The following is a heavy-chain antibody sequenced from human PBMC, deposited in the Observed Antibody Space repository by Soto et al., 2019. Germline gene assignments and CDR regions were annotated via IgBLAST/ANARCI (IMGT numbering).Heavy chain of an antibody. J-gene: IGHJ5*02. D-gene: IGHD3-10*01. V-gene: IGHV1-8*01. Sequence: QVQLVQSGAEVKKPGASVKVSCKASGYTFTNYDIHWVRQATGQGLEWMGWMNPDSGNTGQSKQFQGRVTMTRDTXXXXXXXXXXXXXXXXTAVYYXXXGRFRRTWFDPWGQGTLVTVSS. CDR1: GYTFTNYD. CDR2: MNPDSGNT. CDR3: XXGRFRRTWFDP.